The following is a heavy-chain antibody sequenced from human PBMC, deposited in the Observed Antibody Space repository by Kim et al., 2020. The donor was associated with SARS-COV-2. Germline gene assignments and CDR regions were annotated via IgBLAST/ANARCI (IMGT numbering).Heavy chain of an antibody. V-gene: IGHV4-39*07. CDR1: GGSINSGDFW. Sequence: SETLSLTCTVSGGSINSGDFWWGWIRQPPGKGLEWIVSLYYSGSTYYSPSFRPRVSISLDASKTHFSLRLAALTAADTAVYYCARSMGSTNGYYKAYYFDLWGQGTLVTVSS. D-gene: IGHD3-9*01. CDR3: ARSMGSTNGYYKAYYFDL. J-gene: IGHJ4*02. CDR2: LYYSGST.